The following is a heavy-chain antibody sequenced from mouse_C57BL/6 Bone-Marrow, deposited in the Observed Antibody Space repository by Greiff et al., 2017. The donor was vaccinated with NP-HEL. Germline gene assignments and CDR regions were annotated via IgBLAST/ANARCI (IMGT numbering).Heavy chain of an antibody. CDR1: GYTFTSYW. J-gene: IGHJ4*01. CDR3: ARRTYDYDVYAMDY. D-gene: IGHD2-4*01. CDR2: IYPGSGST. Sequence: QVQLQQSGAELVKPGASVKMSCKASGYTFTSYWITWVKQRPGQGLEWIGDIYPGSGSTNYNEKFKSKATLTVDTSSSTAYMQLSSLTSEDSAVYYCARRTYDYDVYAMDYWGQGTSVTVSS. V-gene: IGHV1-55*01.